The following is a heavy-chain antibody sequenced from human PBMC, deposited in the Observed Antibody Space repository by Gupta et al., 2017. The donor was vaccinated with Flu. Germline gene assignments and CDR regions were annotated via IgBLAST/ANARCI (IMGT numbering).Heavy chain of an antibody. Sequence: QVQLQESGPGLVKPSETLSLTCTVSGGSVSSGSYFWSWPRQPPGKGLEWIGHVFYSGSTNYNPSLKSRVTMSLDTSKKQFSLKLSSVTAADTAVYYCARGARRSWPAEDYYGMDVWGQGTTVTVS. CDR1: GGSVSSGSYF. J-gene: IGHJ6*02. V-gene: IGHV4-61*01. CDR3: ARGARRSWPAEDYYGMDV. CDR2: VFYSGST.